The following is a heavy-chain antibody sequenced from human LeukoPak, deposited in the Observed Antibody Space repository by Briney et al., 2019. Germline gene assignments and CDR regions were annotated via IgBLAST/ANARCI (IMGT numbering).Heavy chain of an antibody. Sequence: ASVKVSCKASGYTFTSYAMRWVRQAPGQRLEWMGWINAGNGNTKYSQKFQGRVTITRDTSASTAYMELSSLRSEDTAVYYCAGVLLWFGESNWFDPWGQGTLVTVSS. CDR3: AGVLLWFGESNWFDP. J-gene: IGHJ5*02. D-gene: IGHD3-10*01. V-gene: IGHV1-3*01. CDR1: GYTFTSYA. CDR2: INAGNGNT.